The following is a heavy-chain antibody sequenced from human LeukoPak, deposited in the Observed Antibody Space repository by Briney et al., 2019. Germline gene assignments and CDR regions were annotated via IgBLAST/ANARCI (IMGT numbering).Heavy chain of an antibody. V-gene: IGHV3-11*04. CDR1: GFTFDDYG. Sequence: GGSLRLSCAASGFTFDDYGMSWVRQAPGKGLEWVSYISSSGSTIYYADSVKGRFTISRDNAKNSLYLQMNSLRAEDTAVYYCAREDGGSYSAFDYWGQGTLVTVSS. D-gene: IGHD1-26*01. J-gene: IGHJ4*02. CDR2: ISSSGSTI. CDR3: AREDGGSYSAFDY.